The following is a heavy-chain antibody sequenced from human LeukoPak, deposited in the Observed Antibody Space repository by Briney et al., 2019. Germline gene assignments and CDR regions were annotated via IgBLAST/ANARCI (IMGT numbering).Heavy chain of an antibody. D-gene: IGHD4-17*01. Sequence: HPGRSLRLSCAASGLTFSSYAMHWVRQAPGKGLERGAATSYDESHKYYADSVKGRFTISRDNSKSTLDLQMNSLRPEDTAVYYCARGTVTPGHWYFDLWGRGTLVTVSS. J-gene: IGHJ2*01. CDR2: TSYDESHK. CDR3: ARGTVTPGHWYFDL. CDR1: GLTFSSYA. V-gene: IGHV3-30-3*01.